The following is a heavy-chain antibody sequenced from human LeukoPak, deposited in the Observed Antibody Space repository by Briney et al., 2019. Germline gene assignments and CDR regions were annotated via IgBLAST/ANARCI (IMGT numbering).Heavy chain of an antibody. CDR2: IYHSGST. J-gene: IGHJ4*02. D-gene: IGHD3-3*02. CDR3: ARVGLAVSYYFDY. CDR1: GGSISSGGYY. Sequence: SETLSLTCTVSGGSISSGGYYWSWIRQPPGKGLEWIGYIYHSGSTYYNPSLKSRVTISVDRSKNQFSLKLSSVTAADTAVYYCARVGLAVSYYFDYWGQGTLVTVSS. V-gene: IGHV4-30-2*01.